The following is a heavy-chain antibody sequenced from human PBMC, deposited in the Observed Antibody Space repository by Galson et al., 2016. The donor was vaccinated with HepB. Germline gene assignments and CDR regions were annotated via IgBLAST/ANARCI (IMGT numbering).Heavy chain of an antibody. Sequence: SVKVSCKASGYTFTSYAMHWVRQAPGQRLEWMGWIHAGNGNTKNSQKFKGRVTFTRDTSASTAYMELSSLRSEDTAVYYCARGGKLIWFGELTESPHYYYGMDVWGQGTTVTVSS. CDR1: GYTFTSYA. CDR2: IHAGNGNT. D-gene: IGHD3-10*01. CDR3: ARGGKLIWFGELTESPHYYYGMDV. J-gene: IGHJ6*02. V-gene: IGHV1-3*01.